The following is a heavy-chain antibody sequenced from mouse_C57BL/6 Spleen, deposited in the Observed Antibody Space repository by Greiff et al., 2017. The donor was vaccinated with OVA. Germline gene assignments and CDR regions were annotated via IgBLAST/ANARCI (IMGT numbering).Heavy chain of an antibody. Sequence: EVKLQESGPGLVKPSQTVFLTCTVTGISITTGNYRWSWIRQFPGNKLEWIGYIYYSGTITYNPSLTSRPTITRDTPKNQFFLEMNSLTAEDTATYYCARGDYDVGAMDYWGQGTSVTVSS. D-gene: IGHD2-4*01. CDR1: GISITTGNYR. CDR2: IYYSGTI. CDR3: ARGDYDVGAMDY. J-gene: IGHJ4*01. V-gene: IGHV3-5*01.